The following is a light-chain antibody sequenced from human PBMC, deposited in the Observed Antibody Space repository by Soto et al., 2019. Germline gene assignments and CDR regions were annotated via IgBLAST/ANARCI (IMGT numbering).Light chain of an antibody. J-gene: IGKJ3*01. Sequence: EIVLTQSPGTLSLSPGVRVTLSCRASQSVFSSYLAWYQQKPGQAPRLLIFAASSRANGIPDRFSGSGSGTDFILTISRLEPEDFAVYYCQQYGSSPFTFGPGTKVDFK. CDR3: QQYGSSPFT. V-gene: IGKV3-20*01. CDR2: AAS. CDR1: QSVFSSY.